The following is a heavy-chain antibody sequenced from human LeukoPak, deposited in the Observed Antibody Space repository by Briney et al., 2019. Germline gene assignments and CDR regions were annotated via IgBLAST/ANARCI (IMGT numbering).Heavy chain of an antibody. CDR1: GGTFSSYA. V-gene: IGHV1-69*13. Sequence: GASVKVSCKASGGTFSSYAISWVRQAPGQGLEWMGGIIPILGTANYAQKFQGRVTITADESTSTAYMELSSLRSEDTAVYYCARVKDYYDSSGYYVGYYYGMDVWGQGTTVTVCS. CDR2: IIPILGTA. D-gene: IGHD3-22*01. J-gene: IGHJ6*02. CDR3: ARVKDYYDSSGYYVGYYYGMDV.